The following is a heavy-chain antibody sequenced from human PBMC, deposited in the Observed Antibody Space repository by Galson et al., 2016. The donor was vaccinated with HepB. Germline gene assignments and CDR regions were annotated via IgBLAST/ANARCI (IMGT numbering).Heavy chain of an antibody. J-gene: IGHJ5*02. V-gene: IGHV3-23*01. Sequence: SLRLSCAASGFRFTKFAMTWVRQAPGKGLEWVSGISASGVTYYADSVRGRFTVSRDDSKNTVFLQMKSPRADDTALYYCAKDAIGMVIGWLDPWGQGTQVTVSS. CDR1: GFRFTKFA. CDR3: AKDAIGMVIGWLDP. CDR2: ISASGVT. D-gene: IGHD3-3*01.